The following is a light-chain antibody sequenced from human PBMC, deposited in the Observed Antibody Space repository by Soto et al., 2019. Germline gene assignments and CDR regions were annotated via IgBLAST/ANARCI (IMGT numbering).Light chain of an antibody. CDR2: GGS. J-gene: IGKJ3*01. CDR1: QNIYINS. CDR3: QQYGAPPLT. Sequence: EIVLTQSPDTLSLSPGERATLSCRASQNIYINSLAWYQQRPGQAPRLLIYGGSTRATAVPDRFSGSVSGTDFALTISRLEPEDFAVYYCQQYGAPPLTFGPGTKVD. V-gene: IGKV3-20*01.